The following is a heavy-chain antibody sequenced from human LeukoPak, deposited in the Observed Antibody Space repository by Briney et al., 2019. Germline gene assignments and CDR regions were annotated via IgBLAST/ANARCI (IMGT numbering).Heavy chain of an antibody. CDR1: GFTFSSYA. J-gene: IGHJ6*03. CDR2: ISGSGTNR. Sequence: GGSLRLSCAASGFTFSSYAMTWVRQAPGKGLEWVSVISGSGTNRDYADSVKGRFTISRDNAKNSLYLRMNSLRAEDTALYYCARDLGVRPNYYYYMDVWGKGTTVTVSS. CDR3: ARDLGVRPNYYYYMDV. V-gene: IGHV3-23*01. D-gene: IGHD3-10*01.